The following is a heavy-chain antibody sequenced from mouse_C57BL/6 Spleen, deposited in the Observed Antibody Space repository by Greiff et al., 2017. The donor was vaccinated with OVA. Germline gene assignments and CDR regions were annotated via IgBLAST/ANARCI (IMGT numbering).Heavy chain of an antibody. CDR1: GFTFSSYA. CDR3: TRDHGSSLWYCDY. Sequence: EVKLQESGEGLVKPGGSLKLSCAASGFTFSSYAMSWVRQTPEKRLEWVAYISSGGDYIYYADTVKGRFTISRDNARNTLYLQMSSLKSEDTAMYYCTRDHGSSLWYCDYWGQGTTLTVAS. D-gene: IGHD1-1*01. CDR2: ISSGGDYI. J-gene: IGHJ2*01. V-gene: IGHV5-9-1*02.